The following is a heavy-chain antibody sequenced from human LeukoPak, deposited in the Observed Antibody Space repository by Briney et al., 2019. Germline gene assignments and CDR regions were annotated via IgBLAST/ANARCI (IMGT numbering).Heavy chain of an antibody. V-gene: IGHV3-7*02. CDR2: IKQDGSDK. CDR3: ATAGSGTYADY. CDR1: GFTFSSYW. D-gene: IGHD1-26*01. J-gene: IGHJ4*02. Sequence: GGSLRLSCAASGFTFSSYWMSWVRQAPGKGLEWVANIKQDGSDKYYVDSVKGRFTISRDNAKNSLYLQMNSLRAEDTAVYYCATAGSGTYADYWGLGTLVTVSS.